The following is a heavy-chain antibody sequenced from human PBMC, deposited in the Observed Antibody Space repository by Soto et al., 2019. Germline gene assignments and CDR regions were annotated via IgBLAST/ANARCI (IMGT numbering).Heavy chain of an antibody. J-gene: IGHJ4*02. CDR2: IDPSDSYT. V-gene: IGHV5-10-1*01. Sequence: GESLKISCKGSGYSFTSYWISWVRQMPGKGLEWMGRIDPSDSYTNYSPSFQGHVTISADKSISTAYLQWSSLKASDTAMYYCARQAVDTAMVIYYWGQGTLVTVSS. CDR1: GYSFTSYW. D-gene: IGHD5-18*01. CDR3: ARQAVDTAMVIYY.